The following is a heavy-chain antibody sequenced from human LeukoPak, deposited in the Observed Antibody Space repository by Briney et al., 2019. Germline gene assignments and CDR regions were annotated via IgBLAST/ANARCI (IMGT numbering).Heavy chain of an antibody. CDR1: GFTFSRYT. D-gene: IGHD3-22*01. Sequence: GGSLRPSCAASGFTFSRYTMNWVRQAPGKGLEWVSVFSSSGSTHYADSVKGRFTISRDNSKNTLYLQMSSLSAEDTAVYYCAKDGLDGRGYYYFDYWGQGTLVTVSS. CDR2: FSSSGST. CDR3: AKDGLDGRGYYYFDY. J-gene: IGHJ4*02. V-gene: IGHV3-23*01.